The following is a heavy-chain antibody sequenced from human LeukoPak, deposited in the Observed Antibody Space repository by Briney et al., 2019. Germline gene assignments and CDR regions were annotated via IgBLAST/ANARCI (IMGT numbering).Heavy chain of an antibody. CDR2: IIPIFGTA. Sequence: SVKVSCKASGGTFSSYAISWVRKAPGQGLEWMGGIIPIFGTANYAKKFQGRVTITTDESTSTAYMELSSLRSEDTAVYYCARQGGGSYARHFDYWGQGTLVTVSS. CDR3: ARQGGGSYARHFDY. CDR1: GGTFSSYA. J-gene: IGHJ4*02. V-gene: IGHV1-69*05. D-gene: IGHD1-26*01.